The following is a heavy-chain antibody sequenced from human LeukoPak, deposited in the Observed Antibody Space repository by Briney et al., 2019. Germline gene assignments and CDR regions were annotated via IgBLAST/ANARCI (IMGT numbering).Heavy chain of an antibody. J-gene: IGHJ4*02. CDR3: ARELALWPIGFDY. CDR1: GFTFSSYS. Sequence: GGSLRLSCAASGFTFSSYSMNWVRQAPGKGLEWVSSISSSSSYIYYADSVKGRFTISRDNAKNSLYLQMNSLRAEDTAVYYCARELALWPIGFDYWGQGTLVTVSS. V-gene: IGHV3-21*01. D-gene: IGHD2-21*01. CDR2: ISSSSSYI.